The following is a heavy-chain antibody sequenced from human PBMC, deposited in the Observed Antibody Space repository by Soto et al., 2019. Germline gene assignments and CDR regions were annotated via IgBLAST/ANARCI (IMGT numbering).Heavy chain of an antibody. CDR2: IYYSGST. J-gene: IGHJ4*02. CDR1: GGSISSSSYY. CDR3: ARSRTYYYGSGSYCAFDY. V-gene: IGHV4-39*01. D-gene: IGHD3-10*01. Sequence: QLQLQESGPGLVKPSETLSLTCTVSGGSISSSSYYWGWIRQPPGKGLEWIGSIYYSGSTYYNPSLKSRVTLSVDTSKNQFSLKLSSVTAADTAVYYCARSRTYYYGSGSYCAFDYWGQGTLVTVSS.